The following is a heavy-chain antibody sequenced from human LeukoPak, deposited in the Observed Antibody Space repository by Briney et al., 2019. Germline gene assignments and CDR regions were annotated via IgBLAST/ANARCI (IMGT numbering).Heavy chain of an antibody. V-gene: IGHV3-30*03. CDR3: ARDRLNRAYCGNDCYSAAFDY. CDR2: ISRDGKRQ. Sequence: GGSLRLSCATSGFIFNNYDPHWVRQAPGKGLEWLATISRDGKRQFYTDSVKGRFTISRDDSRNTLYLQMNSLRPEDTAVYYCARDRLNRAYCGNDCYSAAFDYWGQGALVTVSS. D-gene: IGHD2-21*02. CDR1: GFIFNNYD. J-gene: IGHJ4*02.